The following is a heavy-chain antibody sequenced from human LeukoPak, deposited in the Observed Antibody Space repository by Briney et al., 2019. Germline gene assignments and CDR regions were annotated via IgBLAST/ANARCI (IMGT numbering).Heavy chain of an antibody. CDR2: IYSGGST. D-gene: IGHD3-22*01. V-gene: IGHV3-66*02. CDR1: GFTVSSNY. CDR3: AREPIYYYDSSGYVDA. Sequence: PGGSLRLSCATSGFTVSSNYMSWVRQAPGKGLEWVSVIYSGGSTYYADSVKGRFTISRDNSKNTLYLQMNSLRAEDTAVYYCAREPIYYYDSSGYVDARGQGIMVTVSS. J-gene: IGHJ3*01.